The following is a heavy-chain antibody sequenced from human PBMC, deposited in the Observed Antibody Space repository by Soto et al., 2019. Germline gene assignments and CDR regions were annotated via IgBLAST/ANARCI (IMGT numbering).Heavy chain of an antibody. CDR3: ARDLDLYGMDV. J-gene: IGHJ6*02. Sequence: PSETLSLTCVVSGGSISSGGYSWSWIRQPPGKGLEWIGYIYHHGGTYYNPSLKSRVTISVDRSKNQFSLKLSSVTAADTAVYYCARDLDLYGMDVWGQGTTVTVSS. CDR2: IYHHGGT. CDR1: GGSISSGGYS. V-gene: IGHV4-30-2*01.